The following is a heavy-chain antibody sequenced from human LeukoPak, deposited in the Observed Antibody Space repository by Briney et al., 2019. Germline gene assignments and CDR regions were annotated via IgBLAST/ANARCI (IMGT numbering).Heavy chain of an antibody. CDR1: GFTFSSYA. CDR2: ISGSDGSA. D-gene: IGHD5-18*01. Sequence: HPGGSLRLSCAASGFTFSSYAMSWVRQAPGKGLEWVSAISGSDGSAYYADSVKGRFTISRDNSKNTLYLQMNSLRAEDTAVYYCAKLPLPPDTPLWGEEVWYYFDYWGQGTLVTVSS. CDR3: AKLPLPPDTPLWGEEVWYYFDY. J-gene: IGHJ4*02. V-gene: IGHV3-23*01.